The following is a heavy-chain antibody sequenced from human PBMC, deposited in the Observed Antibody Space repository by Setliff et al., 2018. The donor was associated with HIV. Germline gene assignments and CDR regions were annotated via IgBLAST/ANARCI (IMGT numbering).Heavy chain of an antibody. J-gene: IGHJ4*02. V-gene: IGHV4-39*02. D-gene: IGHD3-10*01. Sequence: SETLSLTCTVSGGSISSSTYYWDWIRQPPGKGLEWIGSIYYSGSTYYNPSLKSRVTISVDTSKNQFSLKLSSVTAADTAVYYCVREGVRRGLGSGSFRYRAYYFDQWGQGTLVTVSS. CDR3: VREGVRRGLGSGSFRYRAYYFDQ. CDR1: GGSISSSTYY. CDR2: IYYSGST.